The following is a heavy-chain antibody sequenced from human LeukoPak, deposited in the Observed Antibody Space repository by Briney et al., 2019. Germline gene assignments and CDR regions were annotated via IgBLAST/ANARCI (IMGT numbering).Heavy chain of an antibody. Sequence: GGSLRLSCAGSGFSFSNAWMSWVRQAPGKGLEWVGRIKSRTDDETTDYAEPVKGRFSISRDDSKNMLDLHMSSLKTEDTAVYYCARAAYSSSFSCNYWGQGTLVTVSS. CDR2: IKSRTDDETT. D-gene: IGHD6-13*01. CDR3: ARAAYSSSFSCNY. J-gene: IGHJ4*02. V-gene: IGHV3-15*01. CDR1: GFSFSNAW.